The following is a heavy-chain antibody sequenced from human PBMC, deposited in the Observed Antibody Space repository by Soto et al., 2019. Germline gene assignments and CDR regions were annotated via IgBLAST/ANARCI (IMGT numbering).Heavy chain of an antibody. J-gene: IGHJ4*02. CDR1: GYSFTSYW. Sequence: PGESLKISCKGSGYSFTSYWISWVRQMPGKDLEWMGMIDPSDPYTNYSPSFQGHVTISADKSISTAYLQWSSLKASDTAIYYCARSRDGYSPFDYWGQGALVTVSS. CDR2: IDPSDPYT. D-gene: IGHD4-4*01. V-gene: IGHV5-10-1*01. CDR3: ARSRDGYSPFDY.